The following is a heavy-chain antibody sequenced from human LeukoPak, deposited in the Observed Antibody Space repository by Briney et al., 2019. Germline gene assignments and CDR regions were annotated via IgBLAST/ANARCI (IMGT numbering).Heavy chain of an antibody. CDR3: ARDGGGYDS. CDR2: IKEDGSRQ. CDR1: GFTFSSYA. V-gene: IGHV3-7*01. J-gene: IGHJ5*01. Sequence: GALRLSCAASGFTFSSYAMSWVRQAPGKGLEWVANIKEDGSRQYYVDSVKGRFTISRDNAKNSLYLQMNSLRVEDTAVYYCARDGGGYDSWGQGTLITVSS. D-gene: IGHD5-24*01.